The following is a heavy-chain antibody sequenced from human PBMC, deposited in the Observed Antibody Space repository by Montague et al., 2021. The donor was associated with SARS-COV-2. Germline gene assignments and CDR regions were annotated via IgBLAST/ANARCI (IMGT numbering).Heavy chain of an antibody. CDR1: GDSVKTNLYY. Sequence: SETLSLTCTVSGDSVKTNLYYWGWIRQPPGKGLEWIGNIYYTGTTYYNPSLKSRVTMSVDTSKNQFSLELTSVTAADTAVYYCANADRCSSGSCYSPFDSWGQGSLVTVSP. CDR2: IYYTGTT. D-gene: IGHD2-15*01. CDR3: ANADRCSSGSCYSPFDS. V-gene: IGHV4-39*01. J-gene: IGHJ4*02.